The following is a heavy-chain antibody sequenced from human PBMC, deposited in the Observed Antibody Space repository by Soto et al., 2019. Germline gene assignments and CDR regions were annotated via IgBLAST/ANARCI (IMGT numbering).Heavy chain of an antibody. V-gene: IGHV3-23*01. Sequence: GGSLRLSCAASGFTFSSYAMIWVRQAPGKGLEWVSAISGSGGSTYYADSVKGRFTISRDNSKNTLYLQMNSLRAEDTAVYYCAKDFSRSVTTRIFDYWGQGTLVTLL. CDR1: GFTFSSYA. D-gene: IGHD4-17*01. CDR2: ISGSGGST. CDR3: AKDFSRSVTTRIFDY. J-gene: IGHJ4*02.